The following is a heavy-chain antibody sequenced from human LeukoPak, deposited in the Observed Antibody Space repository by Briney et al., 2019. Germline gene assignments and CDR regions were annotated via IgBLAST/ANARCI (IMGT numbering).Heavy chain of an antibody. CDR3: AKDLTPLYYYDSSGYYHAYFDY. D-gene: IGHD3-22*01. V-gene: IGHV3-33*06. Sequence: PTGGSLRLSCAAFGFTFSSYGMHWVRQAPGKGLEWVAVIWYDGSNKYYADSVKGRFTISRDNSKNTLYLQMNSLRAEDTAVYYCAKDLTPLYYYDSSGYYHAYFDYWGQGTLVTVSS. CDR2: IWYDGSNK. CDR1: GFTFSSYG. J-gene: IGHJ4*02.